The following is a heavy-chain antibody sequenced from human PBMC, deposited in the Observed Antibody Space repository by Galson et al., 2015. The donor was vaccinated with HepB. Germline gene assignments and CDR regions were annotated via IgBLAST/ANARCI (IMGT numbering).Heavy chain of an antibody. CDR2: INPNSGGT. CDR3: ARGSRDGYNYELDY. CDR1: GYTFSGYY. J-gene: IGHJ4*02. V-gene: IGHV1-2*04. Sequence: SVKVSCKASGYTFSGYYMHWVRQAPGQGLEWMGWINPNSGGTNYAQKFQGWVTMTRDTSISTAYMELSRLRSDDTAVYYCARGSRDGYNYELDYWGQGTLVTVSS. D-gene: IGHD5-24*01.